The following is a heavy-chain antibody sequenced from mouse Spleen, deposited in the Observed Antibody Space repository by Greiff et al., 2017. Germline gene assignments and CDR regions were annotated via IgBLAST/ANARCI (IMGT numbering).Heavy chain of an antibody. CDR1: GYSITSGYY. Sequence: EVQLQESGPGLVKPSQSLSLTCSVTGYSITSGYYWNWIRQFPGNKLEWMGYISYDGSNNYNPSLKNRISITRDTSKNQFFLKLNSVTTEDTATYYCARDSGTGTEFAYWGQGTLVTVSA. V-gene: IGHV3-6*01. J-gene: IGHJ3*01. CDR2: ISYDGSN. CDR3: ARDSGTGTEFAY. D-gene: IGHD4-1*01.